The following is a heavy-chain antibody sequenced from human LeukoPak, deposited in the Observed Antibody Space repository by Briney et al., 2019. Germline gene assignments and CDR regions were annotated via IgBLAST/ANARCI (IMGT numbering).Heavy chain of an antibody. CDR2: IIPILGIA. V-gene: IGHV1-69*04. Sequence: SVKVSCKASGGTFSSYAISWVRQAPGQGLEWMGRIIPILGIANYAQKFQGRVTITADKSTSTAYMELSSLRSEDTAVYYCARICSSTSCSPNYYGMDVWGQGTTVTVSS. J-gene: IGHJ6*02. CDR3: ARICSSTSCSPNYYGMDV. CDR1: GGTFSSYA. D-gene: IGHD2-2*01.